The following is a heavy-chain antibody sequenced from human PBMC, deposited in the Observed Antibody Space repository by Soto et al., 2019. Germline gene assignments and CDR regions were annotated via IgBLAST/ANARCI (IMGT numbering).Heavy chain of an antibody. V-gene: IGHV1-3*01. CDR1: GYTFTSYA. Sequence: GASVKVSCKAAGYTFTSYAMHWVRQAPGQRHEWMGWINAGNGNTKYSQKFQGRVTITRDTSASTAYMELSSLRSEDTAVYYSTSLGGVFADGGVYYHDKFSPLWRQGTLVLVSP. D-gene: IGHD3-22*01. J-gene: IGHJ1*01. CDR3: TSLGGVFADGGVYYHDKFSPL. CDR2: INAGNGNT.